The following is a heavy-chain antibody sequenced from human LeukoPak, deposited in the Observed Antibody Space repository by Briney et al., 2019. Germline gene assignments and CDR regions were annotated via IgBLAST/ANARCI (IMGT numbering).Heavy chain of an antibody. CDR3: ARGWFGLDP. D-gene: IGHD3-10*01. J-gene: IGHJ5*02. Sequence: GGSLRLSCEASGLLFSSYGFYCVRQAPGKGLEWVAYISFSGTTEDYADSLEGRFTISRDNSESKVYLQMSSLRSEDTAVYYCARGWFGLDPWGQGTQVIVSS. V-gene: IGHV3-30*03. CDR2: ISFSGTTE. CDR1: GLLFSSYG.